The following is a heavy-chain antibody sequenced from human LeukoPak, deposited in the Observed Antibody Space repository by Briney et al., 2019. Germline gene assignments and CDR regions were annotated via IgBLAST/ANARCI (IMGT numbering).Heavy chain of an antibody. V-gene: IGHV1-18*01. J-gene: IGHJ4*02. Sequence: VASGKVSCKASGYTFTSYGISWVRQAPGQGLEWMGWISAYNGNTNYAQKLQGRVTMTTDTSTSTAYMELRSLRSDDTAVYYCASDDHMGRVDYWSQGTLVTVSS. CDR2: ISAYNGNT. CDR1: GYTFTSYG. CDR3: ASDDHMGRVDY.